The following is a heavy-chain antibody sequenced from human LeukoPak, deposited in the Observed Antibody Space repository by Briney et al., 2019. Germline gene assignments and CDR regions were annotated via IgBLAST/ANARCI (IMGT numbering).Heavy chain of an antibody. V-gene: IGHV3-30*18. CDR1: GFTFSSYG. J-gene: IGHJ4*02. CDR3: AKEIWPTVTTPGHTYSDY. CDR2: ISYDGSNK. D-gene: IGHD4-17*01. Sequence: SGGSLRLSCAASGFTFSSYGMHWVRQAPGKGLEWVAVISYDGSNKYYADSVKGRFTISRDNSRNALYLQMNSLRVEDTALYYCAKEIWPTVTTPGHTYSDYWGQGALVTVSS.